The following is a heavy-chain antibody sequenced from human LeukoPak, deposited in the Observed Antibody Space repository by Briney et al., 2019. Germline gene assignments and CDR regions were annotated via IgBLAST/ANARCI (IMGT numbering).Heavy chain of an antibody. CDR2: ISSTGGRT. D-gene: IGHD2-15*01. J-gene: IGHJ4*02. Sequence: PGGSLRLSCAASGFTFSSYAMSWVRQAPGKGLVWVSAISSTGGRTYYADYVKGRFTISRDNSRNTVYLQMNSLRAEDTAVYYCAVLQCSGGSCYWGQGTLVTVSS. V-gene: IGHV3-23*01. CDR1: GFTFSSYA. CDR3: AVLQCSGGSCY.